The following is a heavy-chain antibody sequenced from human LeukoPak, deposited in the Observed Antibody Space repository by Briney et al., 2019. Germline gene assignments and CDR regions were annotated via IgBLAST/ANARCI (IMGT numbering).Heavy chain of an antibody. Sequence: PSETLSLTCTVSGGSISSSSYYWGWIRQPPGKGLEWIGSIYYSGSTYYNPSLKSRVTISVDTSKNRFSLKLSSVTAADTAVYYCARDPHSLGLPFDPWGQGTLVTVSS. D-gene: IGHD3-16*01. CDR1: GGSISSSSYY. J-gene: IGHJ5*02. V-gene: IGHV4-39*07. CDR3: ARDPHSLGLPFDP. CDR2: IYYSGST.